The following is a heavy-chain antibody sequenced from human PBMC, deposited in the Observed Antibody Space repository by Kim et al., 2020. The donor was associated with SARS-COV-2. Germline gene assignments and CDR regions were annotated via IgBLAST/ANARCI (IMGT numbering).Heavy chain of an antibody. D-gene: IGHD1-26*01. CDR3: AKEESRGNSGAYSLDT. J-gene: IGHJ5*02. Sequence: GGSLRLSCAASGFTFSDYDMHWVRQGPGKGLEWVAVISYDGSNKYYADSLKGRVTISRDNSKNTLFLQISSLRPEDTALYSCAKEESRGNSGAYSLDTWGRGALVTVST. V-gene: IGHV3-30*18. CDR1: GFTFSDYD. CDR2: ISYDGSNK.